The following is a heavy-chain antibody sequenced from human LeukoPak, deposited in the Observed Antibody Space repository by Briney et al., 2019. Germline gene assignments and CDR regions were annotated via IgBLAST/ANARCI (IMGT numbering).Heavy chain of an antibody. Sequence: GGSLRLSCAASGFTFSSYWMHWVRQAPGKGPVWVSRINNDGSGTTYADSVKGRFTVSRDDAKNTLYLQMNSLRAEDTAVYYCVRGGESTWSWGQGTLVTVSS. V-gene: IGHV3-74*01. CDR2: INNDGSGT. D-gene: IGHD2-15*01. CDR3: VRGGESTWS. J-gene: IGHJ5*02. CDR1: GFTFSSYW.